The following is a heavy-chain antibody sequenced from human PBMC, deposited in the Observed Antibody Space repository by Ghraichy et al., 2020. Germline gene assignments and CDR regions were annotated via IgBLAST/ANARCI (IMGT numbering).Heavy chain of an antibody. CDR1: GFTFGDYA. CDR3: TRDVLSPYYYYYYMDV. D-gene: IGHD2-8*01. Sequence: GVLRLSCTASGFTFGDYAMSWFRQAPGKGLEWVGFIRSKAYGGTTEYAASVKGRFTISRDDSKSIAYLQMNSLKTEDTAVYYCTRDVLSPYYYYYYMDVWGKGTTVTVSS. CDR2: IRSKAYGGTT. J-gene: IGHJ6*03. V-gene: IGHV3-49*03.